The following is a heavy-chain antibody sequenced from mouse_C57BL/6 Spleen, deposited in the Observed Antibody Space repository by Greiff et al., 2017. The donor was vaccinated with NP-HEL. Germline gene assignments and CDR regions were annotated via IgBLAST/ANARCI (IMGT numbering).Heavy chain of an antibody. D-gene: IGHD1-1*01. Sequence: QVQLQQSGAELVRPGTSVKMSCKASGYTFTNYWIGWAKQRPGHGLEWIGDIYPGGGYTNYNEKFKGKATLTADKSSSTAYMQFSSLTSEDAAIYDCARGSSYVAMDYWGQGTSVTVSS. V-gene: IGHV1-63*01. CDR2: IYPGGGYT. CDR3: ARGSSYVAMDY. CDR1: GYTFTNYW. J-gene: IGHJ4*01.